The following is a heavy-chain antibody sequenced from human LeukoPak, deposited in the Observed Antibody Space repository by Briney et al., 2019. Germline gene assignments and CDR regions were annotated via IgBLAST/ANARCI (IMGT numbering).Heavy chain of an antibody. V-gene: IGHV1-46*01. J-gene: IGHJ4*02. CDR2: INPSGGST. Sequence: ASVKVSCKASGYTFTSYYMHWVRQAPGQGLEWMGIINPSGGSTSYAQKFQGRVTMTRDMSTSTVYMELSSLRSEDTAVYYCARMTTVTTGYDYWGQGTLVTVSS. CDR1: GYTFTSYY. CDR3: ARMTTVTTGYDY. D-gene: IGHD4-17*01.